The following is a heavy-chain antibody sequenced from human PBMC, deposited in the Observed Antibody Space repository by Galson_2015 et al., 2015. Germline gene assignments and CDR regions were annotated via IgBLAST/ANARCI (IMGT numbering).Heavy chain of an antibody. CDR1: GFTFSSYA. J-gene: IGHJ3*02. CDR2: ISYDGSNK. Sequence: SLRLSCAASGFTFSSYAMHWVRQAPGKGLEWVAVISYDGSNKYYADSVKGRFTISRDNSKNTLYLQMNSLRAEDTAVYYCARPCSSGYYSGGFDIWGQGTMVTVSS. CDR3: ARPCSSGYYSGGFDI. V-gene: IGHV3-30-3*01. D-gene: IGHD3-22*01.